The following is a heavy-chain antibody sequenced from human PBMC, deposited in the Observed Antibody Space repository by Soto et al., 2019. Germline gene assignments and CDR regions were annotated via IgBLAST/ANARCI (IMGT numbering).Heavy chain of an antibody. CDR3: ARDGPEDWPEASGFDY. Sequence: EVQLVESGGGLVQPGESLRLSCAASGFSFSRSWMHWVRQIPGKGLEWVSRINYDGRAISYADSVKGRFTMSRDNAKNTVFLQVNSLRAEDTAVYYCARDGPEDWPEASGFDYWGQGTAVTVSS. V-gene: IGHV3-74*01. J-gene: IGHJ4*02. CDR2: INYDGRAI. CDR1: GFSFSRSW. D-gene: IGHD3-3*01.